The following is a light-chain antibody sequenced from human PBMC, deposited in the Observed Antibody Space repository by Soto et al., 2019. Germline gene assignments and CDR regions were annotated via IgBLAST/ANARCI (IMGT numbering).Light chain of an antibody. Sequence: QSVLTQPASVSGSPGQSITISCTGTSSDVGGYNYLSWYQQHPGKAPKLMIYEVSNRPSGVSNRFSGSKSGNTASLTISGLQAEDEAVYYCSSYTTTSTVVFGGGTKVTVL. CDR3: SSYTTTSTVV. CDR2: EVS. CDR1: SSDVGGYNY. V-gene: IGLV2-14*01. J-gene: IGLJ2*01.